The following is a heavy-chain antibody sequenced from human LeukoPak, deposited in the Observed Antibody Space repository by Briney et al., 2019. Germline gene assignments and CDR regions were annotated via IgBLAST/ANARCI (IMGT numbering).Heavy chain of an antibody. J-gene: IGHJ4*02. V-gene: IGHV3-33*06. D-gene: IGHD1-26*01. CDR2: VWYDGSNK. Sequence: GGSLRLSCAASGFSFSRFAMHWVRQAPGKGLEWVTVVWYDGSNKYYADSVKGRFTISRDNSKNTLYLQMNSLRAEDTAVYYCVKDLVGATHFDYWGQGTLVTVSS. CDR3: VKDLVGATHFDY. CDR1: GFSFSRFA.